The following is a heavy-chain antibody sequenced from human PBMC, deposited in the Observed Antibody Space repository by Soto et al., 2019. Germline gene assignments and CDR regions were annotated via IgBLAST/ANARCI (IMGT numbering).Heavy chain of an antibody. V-gene: IGHV3-30*03. CDR2: ISAGGNTK. D-gene: IGHD1-26*01. J-gene: IGHJ4*02. CDR3: ARDDRLVGTTYRSYCFDH. Sequence: QVQLVESGGGVVQPGTSLRLACAASGFTLSNIGMQWVRQAPGKGLEWVAVISAGGNTKYYADSVKGRFTISRDNSKNTLFLQMSSLRAEDTAVYYCARDDRLVGTTYRSYCFDHWGQGTLVTVSS. CDR1: GFTLSNIG.